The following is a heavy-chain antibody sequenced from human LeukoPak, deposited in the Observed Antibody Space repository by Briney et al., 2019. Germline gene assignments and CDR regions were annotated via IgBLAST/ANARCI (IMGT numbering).Heavy chain of an antibody. Sequence: SETLSLTCTVSGGSISSYYWSWIRQPAGKGLEWIGRIYTSGSTNYNPSLKSRVTMSVDTSKKQFSLKLSSVTAADTAVYYCAGITMVRGVIPYYYYYYYMDVWGKGTTVTVSS. CDR1: GGSISSYY. J-gene: IGHJ6*03. V-gene: IGHV4-4*07. CDR3: AGITMVRGVIPYYYYYYYMDV. D-gene: IGHD3-10*01. CDR2: IYTSGST.